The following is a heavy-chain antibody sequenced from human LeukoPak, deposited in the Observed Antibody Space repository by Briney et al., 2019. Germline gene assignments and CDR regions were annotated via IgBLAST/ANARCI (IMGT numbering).Heavy chain of an antibody. Sequence: GGCLRLSCAASGFTFSSYWMSWVRQAPGKGLEWVANIKQDGSEKYYVDSVKGRSTISRDNAKNSLYLQMNSLRAEDTAVYYCARAYDCSSTSCYDLARWYYFDYWGQGTLVTVSS. J-gene: IGHJ4*02. CDR1: GFTFSSYW. CDR3: ARAYDCSSTSCYDLARWYYFDY. CDR2: IKQDGSEK. D-gene: IGHD2-2*01. V-gene: IGHV3-7*03.